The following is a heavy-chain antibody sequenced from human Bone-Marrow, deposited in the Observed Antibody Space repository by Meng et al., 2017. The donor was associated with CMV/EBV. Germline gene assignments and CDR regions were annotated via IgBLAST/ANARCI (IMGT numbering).Heavy chain of an antibody. Sequence: SETLSLTCTVSGYSISSGYYWGWIRQPPGKGLEWIGNVYHSGSTNYNPSLKSRVTISVDTSKNQFSLKLSSVTAADTAVYYCARDSRNWFDPWGQGTLVTVSS. J-gene: IGHJ5*02. CDR2: VYHSGST. CDR3: ARDSRNWFDP. V-gene: IGHV4-38-2*02. CDR1: GYSISSGYY.